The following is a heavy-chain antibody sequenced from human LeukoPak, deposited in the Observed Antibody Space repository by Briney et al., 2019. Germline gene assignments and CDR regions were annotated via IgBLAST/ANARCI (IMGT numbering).Heavy chain of an antibody. J-gene: IGHJ5*02. Sequence: PGGSLRLSCAASGFTFSSYSMNWVRQAPGKGLEWVSSISSSSSYIYYADSVKGRFTISRDNAKNSLYLQMNSLRAEDTAVYYRARGTIVVVPATGVWFDPWGQGTLVTVSS. V-gene: IGHV3-21*01. CDR2: ISSSSSYI. CDR3: ARGTIVVVPATGVWFDP. D-gene: IGHD2-2*01. CDR1: GFTFSSYS.